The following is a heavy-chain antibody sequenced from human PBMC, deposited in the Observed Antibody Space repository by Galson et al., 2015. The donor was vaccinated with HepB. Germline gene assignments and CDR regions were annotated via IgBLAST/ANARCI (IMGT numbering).Heavy chain of an antibody. CDR1: GYIFTSFW. V-gene: IGHV5-10-1*01. Sequence: QSGAEVKKPGESLRTSCKGSGYIFTSFWITLVRLMPGKGLQCMGRIDPRDSYINYSPSFQGHVTISADKSITTASLQWSSLRASDTAIYYCARFRSDSDTFDLWGQGTMVTV. D-gene: IGHD2-21*02. CDR2: IDPRDSYI. J-gene: IGHJ3*01. CDR3: ARFRSDSDTFDL.